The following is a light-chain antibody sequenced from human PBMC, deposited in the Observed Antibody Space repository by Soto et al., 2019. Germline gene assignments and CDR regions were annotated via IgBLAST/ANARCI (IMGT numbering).Light chain of an antibody. V-gene: IGKV1-5*03. CDR2: KAS. CDR3: LQHKSYPLT. J-gene: IGKJ1*01. CDR1: QSISSW. Sequence: DIKMTQSPSTLSGSVGDRVTITCRASQSISSWLAWYQQKPGKAPKLLIYKASTLKSGVPSRFSGSGSGTDFTLTISSLEPEDFATYYCLQHKSYPLTFGQGTKVDIK.